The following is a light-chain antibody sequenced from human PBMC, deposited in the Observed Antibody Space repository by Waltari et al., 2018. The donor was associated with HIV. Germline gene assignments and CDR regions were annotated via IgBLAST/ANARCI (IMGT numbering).Light chain of an antibody. CDR3: QTWGAGIVV. Sequence: QVVLTQSPSASASLGASVKITCTLSSGHTTYAIAWHQQQREKGPRFLMKVNSDGSLTKGDEIPDRFSGSASGPERSLTISSLQSEDEGDYYCQTWGAGIVVFGGGTKLSVL. J-gene: IGLJ2*01. CDR2: VNSDGSL. V-gene: IGLV4-69*01. CDR1: SGHTTYA.